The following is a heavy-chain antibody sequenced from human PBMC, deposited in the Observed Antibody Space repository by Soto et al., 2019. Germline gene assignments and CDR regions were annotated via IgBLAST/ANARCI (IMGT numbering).Heavy chain of an antibody. CDR1: GYTFTRNA. J-gene: IGHJ4*02. Sequence: QVHLVQSGAEEKKPGASVKVSCKASGYTFTRNAMHWVRQAPGQRLEWMGWINADKGNTEYSQKFQGRVTITRDTSASTAYMELSSLTSEDTAVYYCARDYYYTASFDYWGQGTLVTVSS. D-gene: IGHD3-10*01. V-gene: IGHV1-3*05. CDR3: ARDYYYTASFDY. CDR2: INADKGNT.